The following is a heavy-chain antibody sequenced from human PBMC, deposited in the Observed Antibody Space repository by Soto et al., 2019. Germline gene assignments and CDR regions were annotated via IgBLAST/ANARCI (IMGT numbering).Heavy chain of an antibody. V-gene: IGHV4-28*01. CDR2: IYYSGTT. J-gene: IGHJ4*02. CDR1: GYSISRNNW. D-gene: IGHD1-26*01. CDR3: ARREIQGPIDY. Sequence: NPSETLSLTCAVSGYSISRNNWWGWIRQPPGKGLEWIGYIYYSGTTYYNPSLKSRVTMSVDTSKNQFSLKLTSVTAVDTAVYYCARREIQGPIDYWGQGTLVT.